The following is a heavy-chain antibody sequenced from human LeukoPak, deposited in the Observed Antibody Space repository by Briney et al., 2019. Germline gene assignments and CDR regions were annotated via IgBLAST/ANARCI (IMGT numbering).Heavy chain of an antibody. CDR1: GGSISSYY. J-gene: IGHJ6*03. V-gene: IGHV4-59*01. Sequence: PSETLSLTCTVSGGSISSYYWGWIRQPPGKGLEWIGYIYYSGSTNYNPSLKSRVTISVDTSKNQFSLKLSSVTAADTAVYYCARGGSGWIAAYYCYYMDVWGKGTTVTVSS. D-gene: IGHD6-19*01. CDR2: IYYSGST. CDR3: ARGGSGWIAAYYCYYMDV.